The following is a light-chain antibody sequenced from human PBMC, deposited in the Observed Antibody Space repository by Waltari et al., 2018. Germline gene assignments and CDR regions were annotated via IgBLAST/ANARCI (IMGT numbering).Light chain of an antibody. CDR3: QSYDSSFWV. J-gene: IGLJ3*02. Sequence: NFMLTQPHSVSESPGKTVTISCTRSSGSIASHYVQWYQQRPGSSPTTVIYEDNQRPSGVPDRFSGSIDSSSNSASLPISGLKTEDEADYYCQSYDSSFWVFGGGTKLTVL. CDR2: EDN. CDR1: SGSIASHY. V-gene: IGLV6-57*01.